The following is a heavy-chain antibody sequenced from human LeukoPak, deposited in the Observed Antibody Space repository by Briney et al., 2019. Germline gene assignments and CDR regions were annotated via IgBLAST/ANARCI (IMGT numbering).Heavy chain of an antibody. CDR1: GYTFTGYY. D-gene: IGHD3-16*01. V-gene: IGHV1-46*01. Sequence: ASVKVSCKAPGYTFTGYYMHWARQAPGQGLEWMGIINPSGGSTSYAQKFQGRVTMTRDTSTSTVYMELSSLRSEDTAVYYCARDFGGQSYPDYWGQGTLVTVSS. J-gene: IGHJ4*02. CDR3: ARDFGGQSYPDY. CDR2: INPSGGST.